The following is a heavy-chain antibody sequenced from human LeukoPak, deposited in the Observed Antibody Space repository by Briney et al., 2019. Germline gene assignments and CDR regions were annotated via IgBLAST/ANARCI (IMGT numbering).Heavy chain of an antibody. CDR2: IYYSGST. J-gene: IGHJ6*03. Sequence: PSETLSLTCTVSGGSISSYHWSWIRQPPGKGLEWIGYIYYSGSTNYNPSLKSRVTISIDTSKNQFSLKLSSVTAADTAVYYCARDTMVRGVITPMDVWGKGTTVTISS. CDR3: ARDTMVRGVITPMDV. CDR1: GGSISSYH. D-gene: IGHD3-10*01. V-gene: IGHV4-59*12.